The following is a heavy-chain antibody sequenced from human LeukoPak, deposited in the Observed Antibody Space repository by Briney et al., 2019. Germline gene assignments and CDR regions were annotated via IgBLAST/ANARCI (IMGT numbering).Heavy chain of an antibody. CDR1: GGSISSSSYY. Sequence: PSETLSLTCTVSGGSISSSSYYWGWIRQPPGKGLEWIGSIYYSGSTYYNPSLKSRVTISVDTSKNQFSLKLSSVTAADTAVYYCARYQPGKLIDYWGQGTLVTVSS. J-gene: IGHJ4*02. D-gene: IGHD1-1*01. CDR2: IYYSGST. CDR3: ARYQPGKLIDY. V-gene: IGHV4-39*01.